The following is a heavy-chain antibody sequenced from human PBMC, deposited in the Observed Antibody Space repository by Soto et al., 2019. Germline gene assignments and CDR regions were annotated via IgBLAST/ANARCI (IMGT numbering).Heavy chain of an antibody. V-gene: IGHV4-4*03. J-gene: IGHJ6*02. CDR1: GDSVSSNSW. Sequence: LRTLSLTCTVSGDSVSSNSWWSWVRQPPGKGLEWIGEIHHSGSTNYNSSLTSRVSISIDKSKNQFSLNLYSVTAADAAVFYCARAPRGYGMDVWGQGTTVTVSS. CDR3: ARAPRGYGMDV. CDR2: IHHSGST.